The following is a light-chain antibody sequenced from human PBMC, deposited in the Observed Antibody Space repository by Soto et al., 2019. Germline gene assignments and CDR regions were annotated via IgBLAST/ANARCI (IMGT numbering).Light chain of an antibody. Sequence: QSALTQPPSASGSPGQSVTISCTGTNSDVGGYNYVSWYQQYPGKAPKLLIYEVTKRPSGVPDRFSGSKSGNTAYLTVSGLQAEDEAAYYCNSFAGSAKCVFGGGTKVTVL. CDR1: NSDVGGYNY. J-gene: IGLJ3*02. CDR2: EVT. V-gene: IGLV2-8*01. CDR3: NSFAGSAKCV.